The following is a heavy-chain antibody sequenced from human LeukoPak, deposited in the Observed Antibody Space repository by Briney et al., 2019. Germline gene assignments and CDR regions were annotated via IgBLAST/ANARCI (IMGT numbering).Heavy chain of an antibody. D-gene: IGHD6-6*01. Sequence: SETLSLTCAVSGGSISSGNWWSWVRQPPRKGLEGIGEIYHRGNTNYNPSLKSRVTISVDKSKNQFSLRLSSVTAADTAVYYCARVGSSPWDYYYYYMDVWGKGTTVTVSS. CDR3: ARVGSSPWDYYYYYMDV. CDR1: GGSISSGNW. CDR2: IYHRGNT. J-gene: IGHJ6*03. V-gene: IGHV4-4*02.